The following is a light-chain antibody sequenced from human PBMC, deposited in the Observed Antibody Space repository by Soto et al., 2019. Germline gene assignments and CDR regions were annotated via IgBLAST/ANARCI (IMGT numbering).Light chain of an antibody. V-gene: IGLV2-14*01. Sequence: QSALTQPASVAVSAGQSVTISCTGTSSDGGGYNYVSWYQQHPGKAPKLIIYEVSNRPSGVSNRFSGSKSGNTASLTISGLQAEDEADYYCSSYTSSSYYVFGTGTKVTVL. CDR1: SSDGGGYNY. CDR2: EVS. J-gene: IGLJ1*01. CDR3: SSYTSSSYYV.